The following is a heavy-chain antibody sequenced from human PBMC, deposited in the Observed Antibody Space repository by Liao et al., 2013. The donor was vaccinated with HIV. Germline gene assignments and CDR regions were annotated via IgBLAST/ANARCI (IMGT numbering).Heavy chain of an antibody. V-gene: IGHV4-61*02. CDR3: AREEAYCSGGICYLFPKWYFDL. Sequence: QVQLQESGPGLVKPSQTLSLTCTVSGGSINSVSYYWSWIRQPAGKGLEWIGRIHSTGFTSYNPSFESRITMSVDSSKNQLSLKLTSVTAADTAVYYCAREEAYCSGGICYLFPKWYFDLWGRGTLVTVSS. CDR2: IHSTGFT. CDR1: GGSINSVSYY. J-gene: IGHJ2*01. D-gene: IGHD2-15*01.